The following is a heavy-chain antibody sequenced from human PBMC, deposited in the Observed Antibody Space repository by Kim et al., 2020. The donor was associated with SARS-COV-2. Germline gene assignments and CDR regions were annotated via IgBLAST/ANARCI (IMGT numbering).Heavy chain of an antibody. V-gene: IGHV1-46*01. D-gene: IGHD3-10*01. J-gene: IGHJ4*02. CDR3: ARDLGSGRGAAFDY. Sequence: AQKFQGRVTMTRDTSTSTVYMELSSLRSEDTAVYYCARDLGSGRGAAFDYWGQGTLVTVSS.